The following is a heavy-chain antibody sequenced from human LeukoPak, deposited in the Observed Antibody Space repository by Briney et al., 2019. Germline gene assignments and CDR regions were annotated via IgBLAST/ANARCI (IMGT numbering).Heavy chain of an antibody. CDR2: ISSNGGST. D-gene: IGHD2-21*01. J-gene: IGHJ5*02. CDR3: ARGVYCGGDCFDP. V-gene: IGHV3-64*01. CDR1: GFTFSSYA. Sequence: QTGGSLRLSCAPSGFTFSSYAMHWVRQAPGKGLEYVSAISSNGGSTYYANSVKGRFTISRDNSKNTLYLQMGSLRAEDMAVYYCARGVYCGGDCFDPWGQGTLVTVSS.